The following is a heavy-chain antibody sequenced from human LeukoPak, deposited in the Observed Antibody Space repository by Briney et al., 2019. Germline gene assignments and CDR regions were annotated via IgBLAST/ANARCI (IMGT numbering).Heavy chain of an antibody. J-gene: IGHJ1*01. Sequence: AAVKVSCKASGYTFTSYYMHWVRQAPGQGLEWMGVINTSGGSTSYAQKFQGRVTMTRDTSTSTVYMELSSLRSEDTAVYYCARGFYGSGWYGYFQHWGQGTLVTVPS. CDR3: ARGFYGSGWYGYFQH. D-gene: IGHD6-19*01. CDR2: INTSGGST. V-gene: IGHV1-46*01. CDR1: GYTFTSYY.